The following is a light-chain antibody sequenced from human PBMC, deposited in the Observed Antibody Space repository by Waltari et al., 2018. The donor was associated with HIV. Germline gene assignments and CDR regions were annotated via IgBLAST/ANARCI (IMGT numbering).Light chain of an antibody. CDR2: DNH. CDR1: NSNIGNEL. Sequence: QSVLTQPPSVSAAPGQKVTISCSARNSNIGNELLPWYQQLPGTAPTLLISDNHERPSGIPNRFSGSKSGTSATLDITGLQTGDEADYYCGTWDSSLRVYVFGTGTKVTVL. J-gene: IGLJ1*01. CDR3: GTWDSSLRVYV. V-gene: IGLV1-51*01.